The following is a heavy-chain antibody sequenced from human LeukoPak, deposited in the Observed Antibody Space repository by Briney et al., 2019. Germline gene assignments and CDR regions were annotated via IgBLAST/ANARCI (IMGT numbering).Heavy chain of an antibody. CDR1: GGSVSSYY. Sequence: SETLSLTCTVSGGSVSSYYWSWIRQPPGKGLEWIGYIYYSGSTNYNPSLKSRVTISVDTSKNQFSLKLSSVTAADTAVYYCARGYYYDSSGHFDYWGQGTLVTVSS. CDR3: ARGYYYDSSGHFDY. CDR2: IYYSGST. V-gene: IGHV4-59*02. D-gene: IGHD3-22*01. J-gene: IGHJ4*02.